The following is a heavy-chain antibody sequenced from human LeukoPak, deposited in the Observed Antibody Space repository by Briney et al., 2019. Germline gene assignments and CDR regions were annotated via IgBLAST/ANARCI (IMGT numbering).Heavy chain of an antibody. CDR2: ISSSGTAM. CDR3: ARVSYSPSPTPFDY. Sequence: PGGSLRLSCAASGFTFITYTMFWVRQAPGMGLEWVSYISSSGTAMDYADSVKGRFTISRDNAKNSLYLQMNSLRAEDTAVYYCARVSYSPSPTPFDYWGQGTRVTVSS. CDR1: GFTFITYT. D-gene: IGHD2-15*01. V-gene: IGHV3-48*01. J-gene: IGHJ4*02.